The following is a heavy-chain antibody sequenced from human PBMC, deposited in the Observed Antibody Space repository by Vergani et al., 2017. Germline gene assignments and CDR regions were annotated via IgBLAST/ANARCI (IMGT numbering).Heavy chain of an antibody. CDR2: IWHDGSNE. D-gene: IGHD3-22*01. CDR1: GFIFSDYV. V-gene: IGHV3-33*03. J-gene: IGHJ4*02. Sequence: VQLVESGGGVVQPGKSLSLSCETSGFIFSDYVMHWVRQAPGKGLEWVAGIWHDGSNEKYVDSVQGRFTISRDNSKNTLYLEMESLRVEDTAVYYCAGPQGTSAYYYGGFDYWGQGILVTVSS. CDR3: AGPQGTSAYYYGGFDY.